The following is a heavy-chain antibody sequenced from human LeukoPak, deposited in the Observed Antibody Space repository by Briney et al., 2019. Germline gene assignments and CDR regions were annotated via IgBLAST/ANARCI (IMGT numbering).Heavy chain of an antibody. D-gene: IGHD6-19*01. CDR2: ISSSSSYI. CDR1: GFTFSSYT. CDR3: ASRRGAVAGGIDY. J-gene: IGHJ4*02. Sequence: PGGSLRLSCAASGFTFSSYTMNWVRQAPGKGLEWVSSISSSSSYINYADSVKGRFTISRDNAKNSLYLQMNSLRAEDTAVYYCASRRGAVAGGIDYWGQGTLVTVSS. V-gene: IGHV3-21*01.